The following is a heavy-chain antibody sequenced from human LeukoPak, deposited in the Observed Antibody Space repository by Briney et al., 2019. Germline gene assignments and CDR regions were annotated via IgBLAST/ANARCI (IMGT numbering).Heavy chain of an antibody. CDR2: ISYDGSNK. CDR1: GFTFSSYA. Sequence: GGSLRLSCAASGFTFSSYAMHWVRQAPGKGLEWVAVISYDGSNKYYADSVKGRFTISRDNSKNTLYLQMNSLRAEDTAVYYCARTLPESATYYGYVWGSYRLVGAFDIWGQGTMVTVSS. V-gene: IGHV3-30*04. J-gene: IGHJ3*02. CDR3: ARTLPESATYYGYVWGSYRLVGAFDI. D-gene: IGHD3-16*02.